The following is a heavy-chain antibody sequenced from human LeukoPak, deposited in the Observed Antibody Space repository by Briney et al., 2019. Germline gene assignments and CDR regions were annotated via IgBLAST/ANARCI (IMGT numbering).Heavy chain of an antibody. CDR3: ARTRGIVGAFDY. D-gene: IGHD1-26*01. V-gene: IGHV3-48*04. CDR2: ISSSGSTI. J-gene: IGHJ4*02. CDR1: GFTFSSYS. Sequence: GGSLRLSCAASGFTFSSYSMNWVRQAPGKGLEWVSYISSSGSTIYYADSVKGRFTISRDNAKNSLYLQMNSLRAEDTAVYYCARTRGIVGAFDYWGQGTLVTVSS.